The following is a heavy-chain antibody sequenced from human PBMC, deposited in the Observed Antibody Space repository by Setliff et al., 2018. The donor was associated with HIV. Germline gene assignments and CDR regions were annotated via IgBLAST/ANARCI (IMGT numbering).Heavy chain of an antibody. CDR1: GGSIRSNDW. CDR3: ARANYGFDY. V-gene: IGHV4-4*02. Sequence: PSETLSLTCTVSGGSIRSNDWWSWVRQPPGKGLELIGEIHHSGSTNYNPSLKSRVTISVDTSKNQFSLKLSSVTAADTAVYYCARANYGFDYWGQGTLVTVST. J-gene: IGHJ4*02. CDR2: IHHSGST. D-gene: IGHD4-17*01.